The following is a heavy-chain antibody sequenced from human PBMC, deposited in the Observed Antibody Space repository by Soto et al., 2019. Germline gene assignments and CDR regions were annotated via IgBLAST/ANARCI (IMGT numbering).Heavy chain of an antibody. J-gene: IGHJ4*02. Sequence: EVQLVESVGGLVQPGRSLRLSCAASGFTFDDYAMHCVRQAPGKRLEWVSGISWNSGSIGYADSVKGRFTISRDNAKNSLYLQMNSLIAEDTALYYCAKGYCSSNSCYGGFDYWGQGNLVTVSS. CDR2: ISWNSGSI. CDR3: AKGYCSSNSCYGGFDY. D-gene: IGHD2-2*01. V-gene: IGHV3-9*01. CDR1: GFTFDDYA.